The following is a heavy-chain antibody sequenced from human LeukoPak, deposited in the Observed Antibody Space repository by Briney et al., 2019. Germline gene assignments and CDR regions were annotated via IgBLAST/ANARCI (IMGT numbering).Heavy chain of an antibody. V-gene: IGHV1-46*01. CDR3: ARAGWPPYYFDY. CDR2: INPSGGST. D-gene: IGHD5-24*01. J-gene: IGHJ4*02. CDR1: GYTFTSYY. Sequence: ASVKVSCKASGYTFTSYYIHWVRQAPGQGLEWMGLINPSGGSTNYAQKFQGRVTMTRDTSISTAYMELSRLRSDDTAVYYCARAGWPPYYFDYWGQGTLVTVSS.